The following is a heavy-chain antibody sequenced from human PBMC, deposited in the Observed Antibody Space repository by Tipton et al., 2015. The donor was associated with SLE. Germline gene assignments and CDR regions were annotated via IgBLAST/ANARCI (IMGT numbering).Heavy chain of an antibody. CDR2: IYYSGTT. V-gene: IGHV4-34*09. CDR3: ASAHSTVDY. CDR1: GGSFSGYY. Sequence: TLSLTCAVYGGSFSGYYWTWIRQLPGKGLEWIGNIYYSGTTYYNPSLKSRVSISVDTSKNQFSLNLSSVTAADTAIYYCASAHSTVDYWGQGALVTVSS. J-gene: IGHJ4*02.